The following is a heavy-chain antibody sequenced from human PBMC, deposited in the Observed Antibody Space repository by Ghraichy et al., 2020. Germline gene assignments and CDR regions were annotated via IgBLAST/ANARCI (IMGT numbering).Heavy chain of an antibody. CDR1: GYIFTDYY. CDR3: ARFSPRVVPAVTDF. V-gene: IGHV1-2*06. CDR2: INPTSGAT. Sequence: ASVKVSCKASGYIFTDYYIHWVRQAPGQGLEWVGRINPTSGATYYAQSFRGRVSLTRDTAVNTTYMDLSRLTSDDTAVYYCARFSPRVVPAVTDFWGQGTLITVSS. D-gene: IGHD2-2*01. J-gene: IGHJ4*02.